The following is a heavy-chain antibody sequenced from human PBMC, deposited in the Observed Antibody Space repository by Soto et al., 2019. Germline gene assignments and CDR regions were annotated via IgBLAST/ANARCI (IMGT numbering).Heavy chain of an antibody. D-gene: IGHD3-16*01. Sequence: PSETLSLTCTVSGDSISSGNKYWSWIRQPPGKGLEWIGYIFSSGTTYYNPSLKSRLTMSLDASQKQFYLKLNSLTDADTALYFCARVPSPFDYYYAMDVWGQGTTVTVSS. J-gene: IGHJ6*02. CDR1: GDSISSGNKY. CDR3: ARVPSPFDYYYAMDV. CDR2: IFSSGTT. V-gene: IGHV4-30-4*01.